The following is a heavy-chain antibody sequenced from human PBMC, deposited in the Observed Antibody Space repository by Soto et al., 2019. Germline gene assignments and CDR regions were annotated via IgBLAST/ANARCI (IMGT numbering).Heavy chain of an antibody. CDR3: AGGNFRY. CDR2: MNPNSGNT. J-gene: IGHJ4*02. CDR1: GYAFTRYY. V-gene: IGHV1-8*02. Sequence: ASVKISCKTSGYAFTRYYRHWVRQATGHGLEWMGWMNPNSGNTGYAQELRGRVTMTRNTSNTTAYMELTSLTSDDTGVYYCAGGNFRYWGQGNLVTVSS.